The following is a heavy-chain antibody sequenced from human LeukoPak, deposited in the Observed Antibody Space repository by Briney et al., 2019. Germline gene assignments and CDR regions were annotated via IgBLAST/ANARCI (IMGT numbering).Heavy chain of an antibody. CDR2: ISAYNGNT. CDR1: GYTFTSYG. V-gene: IGHV1-18*01. Sequence: GASVKVSCKASGYTFTSYGISWVRQAPGQGLEWMGWISAYNGNTNYAQKLQGRVTMTTDTSTSTAYMELRSLRSDDTAVYYCAKKGLWFGAPIAFDIWGQGTMVTVSS. J-gene: IGHJ3*02. D-gene: IGHD3-10*01. CDR3: AKKGLWFGAPIAFDI.